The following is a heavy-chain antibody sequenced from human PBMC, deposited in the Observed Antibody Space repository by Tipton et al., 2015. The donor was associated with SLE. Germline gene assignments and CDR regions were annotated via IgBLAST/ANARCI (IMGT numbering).Heavy chain of an antibody. Sequence: TLSLTCTVSGGSISNYYWSWIRQTPGKGLEWIGYIFYYGTTNYNPSLRSQVTMSMDTSQNQFSLKLSSVTAADTAVYYCARHFYNIGCYRCGNWGTGSLVTASS. V-gene: IGHV4-59*08. D-gene: IGHD6-19*01. CDR3: ARHFYNIGCYRCGN. CDR1: GGSISNYY. J-gene: IGHJ1*01. CDR2: IFYYGTT.